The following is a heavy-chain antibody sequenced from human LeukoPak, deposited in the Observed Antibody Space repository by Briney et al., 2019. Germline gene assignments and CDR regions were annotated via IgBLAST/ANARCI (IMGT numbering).Heavy chain of an antibody. CDR2: ISWNSGSI. D-gene: IGHD1-26*01. CDR3: AKGLVGTTTFMDY. V-gene: IGHV3-9*01. J-gene: IGHJ4*02. CDR1: GFTFDDCT. Sequence: GGSLRLSCAASGFTFDDCTMHWVRQAPGKGLEWVSSISWNSGSIAYADSVKGRFTISRDNAKNSLFLQTNSLRAEDTALYYCAKGLVGTTTFMDYWGQGTLVTVSS.